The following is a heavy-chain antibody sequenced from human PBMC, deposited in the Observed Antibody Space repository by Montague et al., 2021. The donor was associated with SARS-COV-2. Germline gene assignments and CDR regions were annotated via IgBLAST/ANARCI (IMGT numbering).Heavy chain of an antibody. CDR2: FYYTGNT. J-gene: IGHJ5*01. D-gene: IGHD2-15*01. Sequence: SETLSLTCTVSRGSISGRSNYWGWVRQTPGKGLEWIGRFYYTGNTYYNPSLKSRVTISVDTSKNQFSLSLKSVTAVDTSVYFCVRHGGSSWLVSWGQGTLVIVSS. V-gene: IGHV4-39*01. CDR1: RGSISGRSNY. CDR3: VRHGGSSWLVS.